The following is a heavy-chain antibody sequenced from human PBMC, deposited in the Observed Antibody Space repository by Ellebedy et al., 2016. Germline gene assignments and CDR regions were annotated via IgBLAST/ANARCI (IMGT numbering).Heavy chain of an antibody. Sequence: ASVKVSCKGFGYNFINYWIAWVRQVPGKGLEWMGIIYSGDSSTAYSPSFQGPVTISADKSINPAYLQWSSLKASDSAMYYCARLARGGRSTSAAYFDFWGQGTLVTVSS. CDR3: ARLARGGRSTSAAYFDF. D-gene: IGHD2-2*01. V-gene: IGHV5-51*01. CDR2: IYSGDSST. CDR1: GYNFINYW. J-gene: IGHJ4*02.